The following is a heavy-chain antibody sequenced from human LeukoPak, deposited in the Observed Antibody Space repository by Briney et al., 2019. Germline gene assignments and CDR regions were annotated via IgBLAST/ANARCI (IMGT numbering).Heavy chain of an antibody. CDR1: GGSFSGHY. CDR3: ARRPRHSESHDPSGLDY. D-gene: IGHD1-26*01. J-gene: IGHJ4*02. V-gene: IGHV4-34*01. Sequence: KPSETLSLTCAVYGGSFSGHYWSWIRQSPGRGLEWLGEINHSGNTNHNPSLKSRVTTSVDTSKNQFSLKLTSVTAADTAMYYCARRPRHSESHDPSGLDYWGQGTLVTVSS. CDR2: INHSGNT.